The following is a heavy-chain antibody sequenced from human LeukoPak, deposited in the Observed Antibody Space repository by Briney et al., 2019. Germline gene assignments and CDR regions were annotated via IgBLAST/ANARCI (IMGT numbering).Heavy chain of an antibody. CDR3: ARASKYGYCSGGSCSKPLNYYYCYGMDV. CDR1: GFTFSSYE. CDR2: ISSSGSTI. J-gene: IGHJ6*02. D-gene: IGHD2-15*01. Sequence: GGSLRLSCAASGFTFSSYEMNWVRQAPGKGLEWVSYISSSGSTIYYADSVKGRFTISRDNAKNSLYLQMNSLRAEDTAVYYCARASKYGYCSGGSCSKPLNYYYCYGMDVWGQGTTVTVSS. V-gene: IGHV3-48*03.